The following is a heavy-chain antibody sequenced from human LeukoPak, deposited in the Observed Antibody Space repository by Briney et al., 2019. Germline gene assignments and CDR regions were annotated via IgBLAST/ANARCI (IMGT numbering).Heavy chain of an antibody. D-gene: IGHD2-2*01. V-gene: IGHV4-59*12. CDR3: AKDRYDQHYFDY. CDR1: GGSISSYY. J-gene: IGHJ4*02. Sequence: SETLSLTCTVSGGSISSYYWSWIRQPPGKGLEWIGYIYYSGSTNYNPSLKSRVTISVDTSKNQFSLKLSSVTAADTAVYYCAKDRYDQHYFDYWGQGTLVTVSS. CDR2: IYYSGST.